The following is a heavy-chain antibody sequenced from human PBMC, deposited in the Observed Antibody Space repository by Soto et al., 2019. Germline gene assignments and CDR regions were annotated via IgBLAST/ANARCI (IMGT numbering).Heavy chain of an antibody. CDR1: GGSISSYY. J-gene: IGHJ6*02. CDR3: ARAVANYDFWSGYHRLAGWDGMDV. V-gene: IGHV4-59*01. CDR2: IYYSGST. D-gene: IGHD3-3*01. Sequence: SETLSLTCTVSGGSISSYYWSWIRQPPGKGLEWIGYIYYSGSTNYNPSLKSRVTISVDTSKNQFSLKLSSVTAADTAVYYCARAVANYDFWSGYHRLAGWDGMDVWGQGTTVTVSS.